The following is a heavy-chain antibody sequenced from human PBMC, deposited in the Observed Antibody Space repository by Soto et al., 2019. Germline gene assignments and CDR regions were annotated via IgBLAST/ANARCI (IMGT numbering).Heavy chain of an antibody. CDR2: ISGSGGST. V-gene: IGHV3-23*01. D-gene: IGHD2-2*01. Sequence: VQLLESGGGLVQPGGSLRLSCAASGFTFSSYAMSWVRQAPGKGLEWVSAISGSGGSTYYADSVKGRFTISRDNSKNTLYLQMNSLRAEDTAVYYCQDLGGVVVVPAPYGMDVWGQGTTVTVSS. J-gene: IGHJ6*02. CDR3: QDLGGVVVVPAPYGMDV. CDR1: GFTFSSYA.